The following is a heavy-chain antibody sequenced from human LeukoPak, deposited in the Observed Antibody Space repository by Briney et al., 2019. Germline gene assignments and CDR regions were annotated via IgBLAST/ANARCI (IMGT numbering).Heavy chain of an antibody. CDR3: ARETSLAGFASGLGFNY. Sequence: SETLSLTCTVSGGSISGWYWSWIRQPPGKGLEGIGYIYGSGNTNYNPSLKSRVTMSIDTSKNQFSLKLTSVTAADTATYYCARETSLAGFASGLGFNYWGQGTLVSVSS. J-gene: IGHJ4*02. D-gene: IGHD6-19*01. V-gene: IGHV4-59*01. CDR1: GGSISGWY. CDR2: IYGSGNT.